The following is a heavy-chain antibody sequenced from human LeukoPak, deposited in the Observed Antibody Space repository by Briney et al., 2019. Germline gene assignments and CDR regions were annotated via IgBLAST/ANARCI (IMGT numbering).Heavy chain of an antibody. D-gene: IGHD3-10*01. Sequence: SVKVSCKASGGTFSSYAISWVRQAPGQGLVWMGGIIPIFGTANYAQKFQGRVTITADKSTSTAYMELSSLRSEDTAVYYCARLTYMVRGVIITVGAFDIWGQGTMVTVSS. CDR2: IIPIFGTA. J-gene: IGHJ3*02. CDR1: GGTFSSYA. CDR3: ARLTYMVRGVIITVGAFDI. V-gene: IGHV1-69*06.